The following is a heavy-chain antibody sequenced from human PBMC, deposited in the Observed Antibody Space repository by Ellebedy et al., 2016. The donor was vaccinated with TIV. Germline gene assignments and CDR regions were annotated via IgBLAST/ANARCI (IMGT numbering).Heavy chain of an antibody. Sequence: AASVKVSCKASGYTFTSYGISWVRQAPGQELEWMGWISAYNGNTNYAQKLQGRVTMTTDTSTSTAYMELRSLRSDDTAVYYCARAPYAPAALPNWFDPWGQGTLVTVSS. CDR1: GYTFTSYG. V-gene: IGHV1-18*04. J-gene: IGHJ5*02. CDR2: ISAYNGNT. D-gene: IGHD2-2*01. CDR3: ARAPYAPAALPNWFDP.